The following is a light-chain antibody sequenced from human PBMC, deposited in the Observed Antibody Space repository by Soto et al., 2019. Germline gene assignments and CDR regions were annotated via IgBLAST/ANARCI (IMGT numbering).Light chain of an antibody. CDR1: QSVSGNY. Sequence: EIVLTQSPGTLSLSPGERATLSCRASQSVSGNYFAWYQQTPGQAPRLLIYDASRRATGIPDRFSGSGSGTDFTLTISRLEPEDFAVYYCQHYGSSPQPFGLGTKVEIK. V-gene: IGKV3-20*01. CDR2: DAS. J-gene: IGKJ1*01. CDR3: QHYGSSPQP.